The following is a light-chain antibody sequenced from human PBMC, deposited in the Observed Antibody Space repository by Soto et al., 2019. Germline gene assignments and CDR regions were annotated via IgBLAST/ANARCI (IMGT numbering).Light chain of an antibody. V-gene: IGKV1-17*01. Sequence: IPMTPSPSSMSASVGDRVTITCRASPGIENDLGWYQKKPGKVPKRLIYAASSLQSVVPSRFSGSAAGTEFTLTNGILQPDDVATYYYLQHTSYPNTFGQGTRLEI. CDR2: AAS. CDR3: LQHTSYPNT. CDR1: PGIEND. J-gene: IGKJ5*01.